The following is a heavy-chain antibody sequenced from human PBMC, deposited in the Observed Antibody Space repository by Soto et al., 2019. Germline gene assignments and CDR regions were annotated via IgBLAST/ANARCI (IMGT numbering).Heavy chain of an antibody. CDR2: ISSSSSYT. CDR3: ARDFYSDSSAPDY. J-gene: IGHJ4*02. V-gene: IGHV3-21*05. Sequence: GGSLRLSCAASGFTFSSYSMNWVRQAPGKGLEWVSYISSSSSYTNYADSVKGRFTISRDNAKNSLYLQMNSLRAEDTAVYYCARDFYSDSSAPDYWGQGTLVTVSS. CDR1: GFTFSSYS. D-gene: IGHD1-26*01.